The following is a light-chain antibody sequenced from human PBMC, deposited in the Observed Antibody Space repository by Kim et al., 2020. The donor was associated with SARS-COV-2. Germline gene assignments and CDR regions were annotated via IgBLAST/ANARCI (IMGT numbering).Light chain of an antibody. CDR1: QSLLHSNGYNY. V-gene: IGKV2-28*01. CDR2: LGS. CDR3: MQALQTPLT. J-gene: IGKJ4*01. Sequence: DIVMTQSPLSLPVTPGEPASISCRSSQSLLHSNGYNYLDWYLQKPGQSPQLLIYLGSNRASGVPDRFSGNGSGTDFTLKISRVEAEDVGVYYCMQALQTPLTFGGGTKVEI.